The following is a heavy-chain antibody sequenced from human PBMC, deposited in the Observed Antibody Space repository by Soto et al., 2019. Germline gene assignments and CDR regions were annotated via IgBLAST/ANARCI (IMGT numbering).Heavy chain of an antibody. J-gene: IGHJ4*02. V-gene: IGHV3-13*01. CDR2: ITTTGVT. Sequence: EVQLVESGGGLVQPGGSLRLSCVASGFTFSIYDMHWVRQVTGKGLEWVSGITTTGVTFYGGSVKGRFTISRENAKNSLYFEMNSLRAEDTAVYYCASGRSGWDYWGQGTLVTVSS. D-gene: IGHD6-19*01. CDR1: GFTFSIYD. CDR3: ASGRSGWDY.